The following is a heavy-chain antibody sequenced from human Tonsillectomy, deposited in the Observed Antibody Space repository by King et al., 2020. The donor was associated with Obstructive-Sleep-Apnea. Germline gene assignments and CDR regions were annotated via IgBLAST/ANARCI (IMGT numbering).Heavy chain of an antibody. J-gene: IGHJ3*02. CDR1: GGSVTSDSYY. CDR3: AMNSPNPYDAFDI. V-gene: IGHV4-61*01. CDR2: IYYSGST. Sequence: VPLQESGPGLVKPSETLSLTCSVSGGSVTSDSYYWSWIRQPPGKGLEWIGYIYYSGSTNYNTSLKSRVTISVDTSKNQFSLKLSSVTAADTAMYYCAMNSPNPYDAFDIWGQGTMVTVSS. D-gene: IGHD1-14*01.